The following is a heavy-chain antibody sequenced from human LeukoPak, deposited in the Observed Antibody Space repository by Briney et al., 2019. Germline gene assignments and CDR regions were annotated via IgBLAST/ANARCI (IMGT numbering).Heavy chain of an antibody. CDR3: AREGSGWYGDY. J-gene: IGHJ4*02. CDR1: GFTFSSYS. V-gene: IGHV3-21*06. CDR2: ISSSSSYI. D-gene: IGHD6-19*01. Sequence: GGSLRLSCAASGFTFSSYSMNWVRQAPGKGLEWVSSISSSSSYIYYADSVKGRVTISRDTSKNTLYLQMNSLRVEDTAVYYCAREGSGWYGDYWGQGTLVTVSS.